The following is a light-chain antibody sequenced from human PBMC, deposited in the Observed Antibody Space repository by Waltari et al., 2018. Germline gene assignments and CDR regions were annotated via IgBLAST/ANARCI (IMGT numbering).Light chain of an antibody. V-gene: IGKV1-9*01. CDR1: QDISSS. Sequence: DIQLTQSPSFLSASIGDRVTSTCRASQDISSSLAWYQQKPGKAPNLLIYAASTLQTGVPSRFSGSGSGTEFTLTISSLQPEDFATYYCQQLNSPPFTIGPGTKVDIK. CDR2: AAS. J-gene: IGKJ3*01. CDR3: QQLNSPPFT.